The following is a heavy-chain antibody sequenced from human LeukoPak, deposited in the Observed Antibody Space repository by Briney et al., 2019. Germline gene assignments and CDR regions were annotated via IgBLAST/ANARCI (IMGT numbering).Heavy chain of an antibody. CDR2: INSRGSTM. V-gene: IGHV3-48*03. D-gene: IGHD3-10*01. CDR3: AKSPGGSGIFDY. CDR1: GFTFGSFE. J-gene: IGHJ4*02. Sequence: GGSLRLSCAASGFTFGSFEMNWVRQAPGKGLEWLSYINSRGSTMYYADSVKGRFTISRDNSKNTLYLQMNSLRAEDTAVYYCAKSPGGSGIFDYWGQGTLVTVSS.